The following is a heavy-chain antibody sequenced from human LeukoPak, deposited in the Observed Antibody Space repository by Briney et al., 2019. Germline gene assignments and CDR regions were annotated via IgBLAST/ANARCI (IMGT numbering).Heavy chain of an antibody. CDR1: GGSISSSSYY. Sequence: SETLSLTCTVSGGSISSSSYYWGWIRQPPGKGLEWIGSIYYSGSTNYNPSLKSRVTISVDTSKNLFSLKLTSVTAADTAVYYCARHYDSSGYWYYFDYWGQGTLVTVSS. D-gene: IGHD3-22*01. V-gene: IGHV4-39*01. CDR3: ARHYDSSGYWYYFDY. J-gene: IGHJ4*02. CDR2: IYYSGST.